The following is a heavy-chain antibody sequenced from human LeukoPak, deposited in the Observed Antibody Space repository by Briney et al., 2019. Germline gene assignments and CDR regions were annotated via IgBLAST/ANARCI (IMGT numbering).Heavy chain of an antibody. CDR1: GFTFNNYC. V-gene: IGHV3-74*01. Sequence: GGALRLSCAASGFTFNNYCMHWVRQAPGKGPVWVSRINGDGSNTHTAYSVKGRFTISRDNAKNTLYLQMNSLRVEDTAVYYCARDKDVYFDYWGQETLVTVSS. CDR2: INGDGSNT. CDR3: ARDKDVYFDY. J-gene: IGHJ4*02.